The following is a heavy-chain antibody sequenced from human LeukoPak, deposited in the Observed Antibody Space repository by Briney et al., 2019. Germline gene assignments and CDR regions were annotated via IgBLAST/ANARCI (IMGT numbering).Heavy chain of an antibody. CDR1: GYTFTGYY. D-gene: IGHD3-10*01. CDR3: SRLDKHYGSWSYLF. CDR2: INANSGGT. J-gene: IGHJ1*01. V-gene: IGHV1-2*06. Sequence: ASVKVSCNASGYTFTGYYMHWVRQAPGQGLEWMGRINANSGGTNYAQKVQGRVTMTRDTAISTAYLELRRLRPATQAVYYRSRLDKHYGSWSYLFWGQATLVTVSS.